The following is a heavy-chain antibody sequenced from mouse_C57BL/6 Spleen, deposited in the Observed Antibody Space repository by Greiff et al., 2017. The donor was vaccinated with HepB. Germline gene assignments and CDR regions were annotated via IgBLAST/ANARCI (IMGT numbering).Heavy chain of an antibody. CDR2: INPSSGYT. D-gene: IGHD2-12*01. J-gene: IGHJ1*03. CDR3: ARGRGDDGEWYFDV. Sequence: VHLVESGAELARPGASVKMSCKASGYTFTSYTMHWVKQRPGQGLEWIGYINPSSGYTKYNQKFKDKATLTADKSSSTAYMQLSSLTSEDSAVYYCARGRGDDGEWYFDVWGTGTTVTVSS. CDR1: GYTFTSYT. V-gene: IGHV1-4*01.